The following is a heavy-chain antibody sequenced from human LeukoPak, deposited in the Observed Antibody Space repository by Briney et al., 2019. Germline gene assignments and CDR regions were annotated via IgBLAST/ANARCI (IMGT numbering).Heavy chain of an antibody. CDR3: ARGSDGSGSYAWFDP. D-gene: IGHD3-10*01. CDR1: GFTFSSYW. J-gene: IGHJ5*02. CDR2: IYTSGST. Sequence: GSLRLSCAASGFTFSSYWMHWIRQPAGKGLEWIGRIYTSGSTNYNPSLKSRVTMSVDTSKNQFSLKLSSVTAADTAVYYCARGSDGSGSYAWFDPWGQGTLVTVSS. V-gene: IGHV4-4*07.